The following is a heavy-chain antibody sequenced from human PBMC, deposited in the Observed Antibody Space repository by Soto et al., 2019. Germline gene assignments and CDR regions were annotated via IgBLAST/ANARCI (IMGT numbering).Heavy chain of an antibody. V-gene: IGHV4-59*08. D-gene: IGHD3-3*01. J-gene: IGHJ5*02. CDR2: IHYNGRT. Sequence: PSETLSLTCSGSGVSVSDYHWTWIRLTPKKELQWIGFIHYNGRTDSSPSLKSRVTISVDTSKNQFSLKLSSVTAADTAVYYCARGRTYYDFWSGLTPNWFDPWGQGTLVTVSS. CDR3: ARGRTYYDFWSGLTPNWFDP. CDR1: GVSVSDYH.